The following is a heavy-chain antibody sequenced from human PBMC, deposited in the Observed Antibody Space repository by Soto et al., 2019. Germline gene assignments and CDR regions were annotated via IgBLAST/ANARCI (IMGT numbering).Heavy chain of an antibody. CDR2: IYYSGST. CDR3: ASGYSSSWGNFDY. D-gene: IGHD6-13*01. Sequence: PSETLSLTCTVSGGSVSSGSYYWSWIRQPPGKGLEWIGYIYYSGSTNYNPSLKSRVTISVDTSKNQFSLKLSSVTAADTAVYYCASGYSSSWGNFDYWGQGTLVTVSS. CDR1: GGSVSSGSYY. J-gene: IGHJ4*02. V-gene: IGHV4-61*01.